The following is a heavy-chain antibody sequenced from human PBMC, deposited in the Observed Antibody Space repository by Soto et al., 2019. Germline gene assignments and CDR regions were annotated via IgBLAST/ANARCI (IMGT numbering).Heavy chain of an antibody. J-gene: IGHJ4*02. Sequence: HPGGSLRLSCAASGFSFTNFAMSWVRQAPGKGLEWVAGIGASGDITWYADSVKGRLSISRDNSKNTLYLQLNSLRFEDTAVYYYAKDDFTDRGDDYFDYWGPGTLVTVSS. V-gene: IGHV3-23*01. CDR2: IGASGDIT. CDR3: AKDDFTDRGDDYFDY. CDR1: GFSFTNFA. D-gene: IGHD2-21*02.